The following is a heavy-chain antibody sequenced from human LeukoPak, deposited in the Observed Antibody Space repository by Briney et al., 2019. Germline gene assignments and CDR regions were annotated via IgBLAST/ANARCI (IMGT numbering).Heavy chain of an antibody. CDR2: FDPEDDET. Sequence: ASVKVSCKVSGYTLTELSMHWVRQAPGKGLEWMGGFDPEDDETIYAQKFQGRVTMTEDTSTDTAYMELSSLRSEDTAVYYCATEFSDRGITMVRGVHFDYWGQGTLVTVSS. CDR1: GYTLTELS. D-gene: IGHD3-10*01. J-gene: IGHJ4*02. V-gene: IGHV1-24*01. CDR3: ATEFSDRGITMVRGVHFDY.